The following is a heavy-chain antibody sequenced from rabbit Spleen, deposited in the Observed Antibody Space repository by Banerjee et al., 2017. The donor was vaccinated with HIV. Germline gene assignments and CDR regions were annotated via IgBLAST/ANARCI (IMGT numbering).Heavy chain of an antibody. CDR3: ARDTSTSFSTYGMDL. J-gene: IGHJ6*01. V-gene: IGHV1S40*01. CDR2: INTVTGKS. Sequence: QQLEESGGDLVKPGASLTLTCTASGFSFSSDYDMCWVRQAPGKGLEWIACINTVTGKSVYASWAKGRFTASKTSSTTVTLQMTSLTAADTATYFCARDTSTSFSTYGMDLWGQGTLVTVS. D-gene: IGHD1-1*01. CDR1: GFSFSSDYD.